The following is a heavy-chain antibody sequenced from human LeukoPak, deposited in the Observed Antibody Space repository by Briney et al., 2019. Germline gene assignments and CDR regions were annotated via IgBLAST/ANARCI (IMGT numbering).Heavy chain of an antibody. Sequence: ASVKVSCKASGYTFTGYYMHWVRQAPGQGLEWMGWISAYNGNTNYAQKLQGRVTMTTDTSTSTAYMELRSLRSDDTAVYYCARDSSSWPFYVYYYYYMDVWGKGTTVTVSS. CDR3: ARDSSSWPFYVYYYYYMDV. CDR1: GYTFTGYY. CDR2: ISAYNGNT. V-gene: IGHV1-18*04. J-gene: IGHJ6*03. D-gene: IGHD6-13*01.